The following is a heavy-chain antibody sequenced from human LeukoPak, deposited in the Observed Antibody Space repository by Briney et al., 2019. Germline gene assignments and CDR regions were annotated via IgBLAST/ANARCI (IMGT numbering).Heavy chain of an antibody. CDR3: TTDYKTNKAFDP. J-gene: IGHJ5*02. V-gene: IGHV3-15*01. CDR2: IKSKVDGGTT. D-gene: IGHD1-1*01. Sequence: PSETLSLTCGVSGGSISSTNWMSWVRQAPGKGLEWVGRIKSKVDGGTTDYAAPVEGRFIISRGDSRNMAYLHMIALSSEDTAMYYCTTDYKTNKAFDPWGQGTQVTVSS. CDR1: GGSISSTNW.